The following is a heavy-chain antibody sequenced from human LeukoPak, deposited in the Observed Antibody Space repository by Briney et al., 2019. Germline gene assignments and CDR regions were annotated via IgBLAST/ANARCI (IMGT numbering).Heavy chain of an antibody. CDR1: GFTFNSYW. J-gene: IGHJ5*02. Sequence: GGSLRLSCAASGFTFNSYWMHWVRHAPGKDLVWVSRIDEDGKTIDYADSVKGRFTISRDNAKDTLYLQMSSLRDEDTAVYYCVSDLCGGDDQWGRGTLVTVSS. CDR3: VSDLCGGDDQ. CDR2: IDEDGKTI. D-gene: IGHD3-3*01. V-gene: IGHV3-74*01.